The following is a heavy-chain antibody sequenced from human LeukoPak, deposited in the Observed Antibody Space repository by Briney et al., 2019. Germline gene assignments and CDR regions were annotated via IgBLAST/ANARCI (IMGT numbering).Heavy chain of an antibody. CDR3: ARDSSSWPGLFEY. Sequence: GGSLRLSCAASGFTVSSNYMSWVRQAPGKGPEWVSVIYSGGSTYYADSVKGRFTISRDNSKNTLYLQMNSLRAEDTAVYYCARDSSSWPGLFEYWGQGTLVTVSS. J-gene: IGHJ4*02. D-gene: IGHD6-13*01. V-gene: IGHV3-66*01. CDR2: IYSGGST. CDR1: GFTVSSNY.